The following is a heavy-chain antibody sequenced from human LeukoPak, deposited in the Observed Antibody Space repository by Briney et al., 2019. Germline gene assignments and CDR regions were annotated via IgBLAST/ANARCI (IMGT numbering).Heavy chain of an antibody. CDR2: IHRDGTST. CDR1: GFTFSTYW. CDR3: AREQEAAGKWFFYR. J-gene: IGHJ2*01. V-gene: IGHV3-74*01. Sequence: GGSLRLSCAASGFTFSTYWMHWVRQIPGKGLVWVSRIHRDGTSTHYADSVRGRFSISRDNAEDTLYLQMNSLRAEDTAVYYCAREQEAAGKWFFYRCGRGTLVTVSS. D-gene: IGHD6-13*01.